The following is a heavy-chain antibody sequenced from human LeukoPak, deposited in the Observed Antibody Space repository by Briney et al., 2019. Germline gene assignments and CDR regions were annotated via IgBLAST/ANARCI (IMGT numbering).Heavy chain of an antibody. CDR3: ARGGSRITMVRGVDNWFDP. Sequence: TSETLSLTCAVYGGSFSNYYWSWIRQPPGKGLEWIGYIYYSGSTNYNPSLKSRVTISVDTSKNQFSLKLSSVTAADTAVYYCARGGSRITMVRGVDNWFDPWGQGTLVTVSS. V-gene: IGHV4-59*01. CDR2: IYYSGST. J-gene: IGHJ5*02. CDR1: GGSFSNYY. D-gene: IGHD3-10*01.